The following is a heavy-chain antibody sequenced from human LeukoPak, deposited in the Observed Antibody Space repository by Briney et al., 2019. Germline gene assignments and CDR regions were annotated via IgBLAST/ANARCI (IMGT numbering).Heavy chain of an antibody. Sequence: GGSLRLSCAASGFTFSDYYMSWIRQAPGKGLEWVSYISSSGSTIYYADSVKGRFTISRDNAKNSLYLQMNSLRAEDTAVYYCARRRTYYDSSGYSSDAFDIWGQGTMVTVS. V-gene: IGHV3-11*04. J-gene: IGHJ3*02. CDR3: ARRRTYYDSSGYSSDAFDI. CDR1: GFTFSDYY. CDR2: ISSSGSTI. D-gene: IGHD3-22*01.